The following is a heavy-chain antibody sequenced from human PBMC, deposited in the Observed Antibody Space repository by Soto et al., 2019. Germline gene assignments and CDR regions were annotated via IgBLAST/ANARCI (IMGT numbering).Heavy chain of an antibody. V-gene: IGHV3-21*01. CDR1: GFTFRSFT. CDR2: ISSNSAYI. CDR3: TRDASRDSSARGWFDP. J-gene: IGHJ5*02. D-gene: IGHD6-13*01. Sequence: VGSLRLSCAASGFTFRSFTMNWVRQAPGKGLEWVSTISSNSAYIYYTDALRGLLTISRDNAKNSLHLQMNSLRAKDTAVYYCTRDASRDSSARGWFDPWGPGTLVTVSS.